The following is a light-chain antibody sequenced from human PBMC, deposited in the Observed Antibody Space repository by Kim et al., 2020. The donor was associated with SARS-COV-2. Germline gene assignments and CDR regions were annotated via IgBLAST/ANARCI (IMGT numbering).Light chain of an antibody. J-gene: IGLJ2*01. CDR2: QDS. CDR1: KLGDKY. Sequence: SPGQTDSIPCSGDKLGDKYACWYQQKPGQSPVLVIYQDSKRPSGIPERFSGSNSGNTATLTISGTQAMDEADYYCQAWDSSTAVVFGGGTQLTVL. CDR3: QAWDSSTAVV. V-gene: IGLV3-1*01.